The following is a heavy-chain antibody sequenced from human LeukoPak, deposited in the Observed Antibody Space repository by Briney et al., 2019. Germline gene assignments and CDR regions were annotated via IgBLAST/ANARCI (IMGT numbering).Heavy chain of an antibody. Sequence: SETLSLTCTVSGGSISSSSYYWGWIRQPPGKGLEWIGSIYYSGSTYYNPSLKSRVTISVDTSKNQFSLQLNSVTPEDTAVYYCARANRDYYDSSGYYDYWGQGTLVTVSS. CDR1: GGSISSSSYY. CDR2: IYYSGST. D-gene: IGHD3-22*01. CDR3: ARANRDYYDSSGYYDY. J-gene: IGHJ4*02. V-gene: IGHV4-39*01.